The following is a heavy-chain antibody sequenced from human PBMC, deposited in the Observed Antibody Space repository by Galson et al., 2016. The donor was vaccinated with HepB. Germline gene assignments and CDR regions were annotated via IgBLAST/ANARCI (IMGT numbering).Heavy chain of an antibody. J-gene: IGHJ4*02. V-gene: IGHV1-2*02. CDR1: GYTFTKYF. D-gene: IGHD7-27*01. Sequence: SGYTFTKYFIHWVRQAPGQGPEWMGWVNPHSGATGFAQKFRGRVSMTRDTSIDTAYMELSSLTSDDTAMYYCAKMWGIRGYFDFWGQGTLVTVSS. CDR2: VNPHSGAT. CDR3: AKMWGIRGYFDF.